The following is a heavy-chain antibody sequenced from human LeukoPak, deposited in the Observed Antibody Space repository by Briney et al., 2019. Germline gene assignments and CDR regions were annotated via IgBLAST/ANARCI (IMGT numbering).Heavy chain of an antibody. D-gene: IGHD1-26*01. Sequence: PSETLSLTCTVSGGSISSSLYYWGWVRQPPGTGLEWLGSMHYSGSTYYNPSLKSRVTISVDTSRNKFSLRLSFVTAADTAVYYCARQIVGDTYFDYWGQGTLVTVSS. V-gene: IGHV4-39*01. J-gene: IGHJ4*02. CDR1: GGSISSSLYY. CDR2: MHYSGST. CDR3: ARQIVGDTYFDY.